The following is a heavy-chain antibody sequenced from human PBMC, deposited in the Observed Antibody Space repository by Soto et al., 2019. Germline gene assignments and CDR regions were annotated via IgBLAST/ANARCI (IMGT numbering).Heavy chain of an antibody. CDR3: ATRFGGQQLVLHAFDI. D-gene: IGHD6-13*01. CDR2: INHSGST. Sequence: QVQLQQWGAGLLKPSETLSLTCAVYGGSFSGYYWSWIRQPPGKGLEWIGEINHSGSTNYNPSLKSRVTISVDTSKNQFSLKLSSVTAADTAVYYCATRFGGQQLVLHAFDIWGQGTMVTVSS. J-gene: IGHJ3*02. CDR1: GGSFSGYY. V-gene: IGHV4-34*01.